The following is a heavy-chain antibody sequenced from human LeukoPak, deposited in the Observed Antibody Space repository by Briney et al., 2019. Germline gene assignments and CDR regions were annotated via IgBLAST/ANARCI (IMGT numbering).Heavy chain of an antibody. J-gene: IGHJ4*02. Sequence: PGGSLRLSCAASGFPFSSHGMSWVRQAPGKGLEWVSGIIGGGGSTYYADSVKGRFTISGDNSRNTLYLQMNSLRAEDTALYYCARGRPPADYWGQGTLVTVSS. CDR2: IIGGGGST. CDR3: ARGRPPADY. V-gene: IGHV3-23*01. CDR1: GFPFSSHG.